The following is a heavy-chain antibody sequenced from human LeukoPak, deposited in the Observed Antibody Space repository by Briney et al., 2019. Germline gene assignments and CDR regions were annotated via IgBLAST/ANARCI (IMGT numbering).Heavy chain of an antibody. CDR3: ARDLVQQAYFDY. CDR1: GFTFSDYY. J-gene: IGHJ4*02. D-gene: IGHD6-13*01. V-gene: IGHV3-11*04. CDR2: ISSSGSTI. Sequence: PGGSLRLSRAASGFTFSDYYMSWIRQAPGKGLEWVSYISSSGSTIYYADSVKGRFTISRDNAKNSLYLQMNSLRAEDTAVYYCARDLVQQAYFDYWGQGTLVTVSS.